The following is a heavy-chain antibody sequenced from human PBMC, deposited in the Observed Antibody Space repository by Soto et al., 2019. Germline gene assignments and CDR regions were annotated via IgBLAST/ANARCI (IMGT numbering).Heavy chain of an antibody. D-gene: IGHD6-13*01. Sequence: ASVKVSCKASGYTFTSYYMHWVRQGPGQGLECMGIINPSGGGTSYAQKFQGRVTMTRDTSTSTVYMELSSLRSEDTAVYYCARAGVRSSSWVTGYYYYYGMDVWGQGTTVTVSS. J-gene: IGHJ6*02. CDR2: INPSGGGT. CDR3: ARAGVRSSSWVTGYYYYYGMDV. CDR1: GYTFTSYY. V-gene: IGHV1-46*01.